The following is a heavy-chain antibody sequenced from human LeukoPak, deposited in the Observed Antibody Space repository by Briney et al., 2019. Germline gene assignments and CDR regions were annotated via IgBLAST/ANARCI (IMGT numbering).Heavy chain of an antibody. J-gene: IGHJ4*02. V-gene: IGHV1-18*01. CDR2: ISAYNGNT. Sequence: ASVKVSCKASGYTFTSYGIIWVRQAPGQGLEWMGWISAYNGNTNYAQKLQGRVTMTTDTSTSTAYMELRSLRSDDTAVYYCARVTYYYDSSGYYYVGHFDYWGQGTLVTVSS. CDR1: GYTFTSYG. CDR3: ARVTYYYDSSGYYYVGHFDY. D-gene: IGHD3-22*01.